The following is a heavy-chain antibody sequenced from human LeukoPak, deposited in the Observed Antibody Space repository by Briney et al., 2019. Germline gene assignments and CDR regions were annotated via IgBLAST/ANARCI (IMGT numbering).Heavy chain of an antibody. CDR2: ISVSSGST. V-gene: IGHV3-23*01. D-gene: IGHD3-22*01. J-gene: IGHJ4*02. Sequence: GGSLRLSCAASGFTISSYVMSWVRQAPGKGLEWVSSISVSSGSTYYADSVKGRFTISGDNSKNTLFLQMNSLRAEDTAVYYCAKNSYDSSGYYSPDYWGQGTLVTVSS. CDR3: AKNSYDSSGYYSPDY. CDR1: GFTISSYV.